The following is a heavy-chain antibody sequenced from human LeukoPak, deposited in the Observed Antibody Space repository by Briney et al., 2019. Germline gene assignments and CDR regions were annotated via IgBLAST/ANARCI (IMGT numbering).Heavy chain of an antibody. CDR2: IYYSGST. J-gene: IGHJ6*03. D-gene: IGHD3-10*01. CDR1: GGSISSYY. Sequence: SETLSLTCTVSGGSISSYYWSWIRQPPGKGLEWIGYIYYSGSTNYNSSFKSRVTISIDTSKNQFSLRLSSVTAADTAVYYCAKMGKTENHYGSGRFSYYYYMDVWGKGTTVTISS. V-gene: IGHV4-59*01. CDR3: AKMGKTENHYGSGRFSYYYYMDV.